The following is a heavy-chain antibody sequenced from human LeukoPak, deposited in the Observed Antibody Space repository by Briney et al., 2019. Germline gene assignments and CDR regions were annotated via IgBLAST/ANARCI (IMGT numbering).Heavy chain of an antibody. J-gene: IGHJ6*02. CDR2: IYYNGST. CDR3: AREIIETTTFRFRHYSYYYGLDV. CDR1: GGSFSGYY. Sequence: PSETLSLTCAVYGGSFSGYYWSWIRQPPGKGLEWIGYIYYNGSTNYNPSLKSRVTIILVTSKNQFSLKLSSVTAADTAVYYCAREIIETTTFRFRHYSYYYGLDVWGQGTALTVSS. V-gene: IGHV4-59*01. D-gene: IGHD1/OR15-1a*01.